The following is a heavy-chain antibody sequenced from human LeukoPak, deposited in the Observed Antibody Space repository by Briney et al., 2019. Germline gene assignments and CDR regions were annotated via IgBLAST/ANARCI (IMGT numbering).Heavy chain of an antibody. J-gene: IGHJ3*02. CDR3: AAEGVDTTYGVAWQGYDI. D-gene: IGHD3-3*01. CDR1: GFTFSDAW. CDR2: IKSETDGGTT. Sequence: GGSLRLSCAASGFTFSDAWMNWVRQAPGKGLEWVARIKSETDGGTTDYAAPVKGRFTISRDDSRNTLYLQMSTLKTDDTAVYYCAAEGVDTTYGVAWQGYDIWGQGTMVTLSS. V-gene: IGHV3-15*01.